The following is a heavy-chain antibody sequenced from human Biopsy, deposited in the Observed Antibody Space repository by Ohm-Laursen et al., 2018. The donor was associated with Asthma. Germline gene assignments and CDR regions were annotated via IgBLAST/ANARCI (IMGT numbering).Heavy chain of an antibody. CDR3: ARGRAGVLGSYNGMDV. D-gene: IGHD2-8*01. CDR2: IWYDGGNK. J-gene: IGHJ6*02. CDR1: GFTFSSYG. V-gene: IGHV3-33*01. Sequence: SLRLSCAASGFTFSSYGMHWVRQAPGKGLEWVAVIWYDGGNKYYADSVKGRFTISRDNSRNTLNLQMNSVRPDDTAVYFCARGRAGVLGSYNGMDVWGPGTTVSVSS.